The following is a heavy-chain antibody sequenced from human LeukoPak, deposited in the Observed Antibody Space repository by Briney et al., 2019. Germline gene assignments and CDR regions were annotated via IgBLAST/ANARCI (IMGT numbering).Heavy chain of an antibody. CDR3: ARDPSEYSGSYEGYFDY. Sequence: PGGSLRLSCAASGFTFSSYAMHWVRQAPGKGLEWVAVISYDGSNKYYADSVKGRFTISRDNSKNTLYLQMNSLRAEDTAVYYCARDPSEYSGSYEGYFDYWGQGTLVTVSS. CDR1: GFTFSSYA. D-gene: IGHD1-26*01. J-gene: IGHJ4*02. CDR2: ISYDGSNK. V-gene: IGHV3-30*04.